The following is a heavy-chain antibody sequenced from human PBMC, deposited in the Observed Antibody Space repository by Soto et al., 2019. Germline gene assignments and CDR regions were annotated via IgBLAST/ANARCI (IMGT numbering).Heavy chain of an antibody. D-gene: IGHD2-15*01. CDR2: ISAYNGNT. CDR3: VRGLGDCSGGSCYDYYYYYMDV. J-gene: IGHJ6*03. Sequence: QVQLVQSGAEVKKPGASVKVSCKASGYTFTSYGISWVRQAPGQGLEWMGWISAYNGNTNYAQKLQGRVTMTTDTSTSTAYVELRSLRSDDTAVYYCVRGLGDCSGGSCYDYYYYYMDVWGKGTTVTVSS. V-gene: IGHV1-18*01. CDR1: GYTFTSYG.